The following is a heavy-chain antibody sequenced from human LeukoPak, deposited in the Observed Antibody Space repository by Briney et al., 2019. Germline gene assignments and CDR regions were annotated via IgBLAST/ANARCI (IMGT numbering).Heavy chain of an antibody. CDR3: AREGVGATTPLDY. CDR2: IKQDGSET. CDR1: GFTFSSYW. J-gene: IGHJ4*02. V-gene: IGHV3-7*01. D-gene: IGHD1-26*01. Sequence: GGSLRLSCAASGFTFSSYWMSWVRQAPGKGLEWVANIKQDGSETYYVDSVKGRFTISRDNAKNSLYLQMTSLRAEDTAVYYCAREGVGATTPLDYWGQGTLVTVSS.